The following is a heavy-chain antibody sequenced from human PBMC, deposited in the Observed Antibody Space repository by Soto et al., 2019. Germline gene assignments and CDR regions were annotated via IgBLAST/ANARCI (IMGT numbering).Heavy chain of an antibody. V-gene: IGHV3-23*01. CDR2: MSGSSITT. J-gene: IGHJ4*02. CDR1: GLTFSNYA. CDR3: AKNQERELPRVIDF. D-gene: IGHD1-7*01. Sequence: EVRLLESGGGLVKPGGSLRLSCASSGLTFSNYAMSWVRQAPGGGLGWVSSMSGSSITTYYADSVRGRFTISRDRSKNTLYLQMRSLRAEDTALYYCAKNQERELPRVIDFWGQGTLVTVSS.